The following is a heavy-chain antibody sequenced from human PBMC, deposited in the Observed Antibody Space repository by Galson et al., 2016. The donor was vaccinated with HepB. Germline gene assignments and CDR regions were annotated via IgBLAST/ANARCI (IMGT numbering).Heavy chain of an antibody. CDR1: GFTFSTYN. CDR2: ISNSNSYI. D-gene: IGHD2-2*02. V-gene: IGHV3-21*01. J-gene: IGHJ6*02. Sequence: SLRLSCAASGFTFSTYNMNWVRQAPGKGLEWVSSISNSNSYIYYTDSVKGRFTISRDNAKNSLYLQMNSLRAEDTAVYYCARDFGYCSSTSCYKGGLFYYYVMAVWGQGTTVTVSS. CDR3: ARDFGYCSSTSCYKGGLFYYYVMAV.